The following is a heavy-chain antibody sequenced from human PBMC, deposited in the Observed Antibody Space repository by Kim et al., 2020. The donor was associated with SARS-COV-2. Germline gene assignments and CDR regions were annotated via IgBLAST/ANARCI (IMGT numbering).Heavy chain of an antibody. CDR3: ARRKRWLQSNYYYGMDV. J-gene: IGHJ6*02. Sequence: LKSRVTISVDTSKNQFSLKLSSVTAADTAVYYCARRKRWLQSNYYYGMDVWGQGTTVTVSS. V-gene: IGHV4-34*01. D-gene: IGHD5-12*01.